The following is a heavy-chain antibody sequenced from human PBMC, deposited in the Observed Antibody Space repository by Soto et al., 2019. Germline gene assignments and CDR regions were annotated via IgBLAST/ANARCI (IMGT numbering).Heavy chain of an antibody. V-gene: IGHV3-74*01. CDR2: INSDGRTT. CDR1: GFTFSSNW. CDR3: ARADSYCFDY. D-gene: IGHD2-15*01. Sequence: EVQLVESGGGLVQPGGSLRLSCAASGFTFSSNWMHWVRQAPGKGLVWVSRINSDGRTTSYADSVKGRFTISRDTAKNTLYLQMSTLRAEDTAVYYCARADSYCFDYWGQGTLVTVSS. J-gene: IGHJ4*02.